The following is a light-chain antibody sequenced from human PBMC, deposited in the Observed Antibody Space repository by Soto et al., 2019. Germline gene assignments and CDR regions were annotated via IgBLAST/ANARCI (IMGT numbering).Light chain of an antibody. CDR3: GGWDDSLSGPV. Sequence: QSVLTQPPSASGTPGQRVNISCSGSSSNIGSNYVYWYRQLPGTAPKLLILRNTQRPSGVPARFSGSKSGTSASLAISGLRSENEADYYCGGWDDSLSGPVFGGGTKLTVL. CDR1: SSNIGSNY. J-gene: IGLJ2*01. V-gene: IGLV1-47*01. CDR2: RNT.